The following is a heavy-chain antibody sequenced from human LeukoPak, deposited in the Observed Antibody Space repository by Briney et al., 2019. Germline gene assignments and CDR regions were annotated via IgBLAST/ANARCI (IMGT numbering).Heavy chain of an antibody. V-gene: IGHV3-64*02. CDR2: ISTNGDRT. CDR1: GFTFSNSA. CDR3: ARGVAISSSGWYDTFDY. Sequence: GGSLRLSCAASGFTFSNSAMYWVRQAPGKGLEFVSVISTNGDRTYYADSVKGRFTISGDNSKNTLYLQMGSLRADDMAVYYCARGVAISSSGWYDTFDYWGQGALVTISS. D-gene: IGHD6-19*01. J-gene: IGHJ4*02.